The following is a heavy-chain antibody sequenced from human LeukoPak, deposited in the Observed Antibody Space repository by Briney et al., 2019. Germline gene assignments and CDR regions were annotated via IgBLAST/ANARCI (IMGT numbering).Heavy chain of an antibody. J-gene: IGHJ4*02. V-gene: IGHV3-30*18. D-gene: IGHD1-1*01. Sequence: PGGSLRLSCAASGSTFNSYVIHWVRQAPGKGLEWVAVISYDESHKYYADSVKGRFTISRDNSKNTLYLQMNSLRAEDTAVYYCVKGGGERDRIFEYWGQGTLVTVSS. CDR2: ISYDESHK. CDR1: GSTFNSYV. CDR3: VKGGGERDRIFEY.